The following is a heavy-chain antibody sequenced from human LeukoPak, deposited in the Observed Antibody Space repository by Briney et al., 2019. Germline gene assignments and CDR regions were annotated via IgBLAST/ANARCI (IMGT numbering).Heavy chain of an antibody. D-gene: IGHD6-13*01. J-gene: IGHJ4*02. CDR3: ARSPFNIAAADY. Sequence: GGSLRLSCSASGFTFSSYAMHWVRQAPGKGLEYVSSISSNGGSTYYADSVKGRFTISRDNSKNTLYLQMNSLRAEDTAVYYCARSPFNIAAADYWGQGTLVTVSS. CDR1: GFTFSSYA. CDR2: ISSNGGST. V-gene: IGHV3-64*04.